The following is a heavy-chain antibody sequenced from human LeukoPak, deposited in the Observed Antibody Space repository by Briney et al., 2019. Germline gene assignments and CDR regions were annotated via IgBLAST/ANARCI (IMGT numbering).Heavy chain of an antibody. CDR2: INPNSGGT. Sequence: ASVKVSCKASGYTFTGYYMHWVRQAPGQGLEWMGRINPNSGGTNYAQKFQGRVTMTRDTSISTAYMELSRLRSDDTAVYYCASGVWSTTSTTPYWGQETLVTVSS. V-gene: IGHV1-2*06. D-gene: IGHD3-3*01. CDR1: GYTFTGYY. CDR3: ASGVWSTTSTTPY. J-gene: IGHJ4*02.